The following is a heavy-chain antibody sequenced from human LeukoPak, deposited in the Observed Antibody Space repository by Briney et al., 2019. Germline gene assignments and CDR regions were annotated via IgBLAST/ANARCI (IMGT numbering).Heavy chain of an antibody. CDR2: ISWNSGSI. Sequence: PGRSLRLSCAASGFTFDDYAMHWVRQAPGKGLEWVSGISWNSGSIGYADSVKGRFTISRDNAKNSLYLQMNSLRAEDTALYYCAKDGRDGYSPGPFDYWGQGTLVTVSS. CDR1: GFTFDDYA. CDR3: AKDGRDGYSPGPFDY. V-gene: IGHV3-9*01. D-gene: IGHD5-24*01. J-gene: IGHJ4*02.